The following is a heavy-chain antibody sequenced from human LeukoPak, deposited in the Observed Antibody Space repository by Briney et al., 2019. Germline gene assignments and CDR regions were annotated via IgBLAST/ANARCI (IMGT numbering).Heavy chain of an antibody. J-gene: IGHJ4*02. D-gene: IGHD3-10*01. Sequence: ASVKVSCKASGYTFTSYYMHWVRQAPGQGLEWMGWINPNSGGTNYAQKFQGRVTMTRDTSISTAYMELSRLRSDDTAVYYCARTVLLWFGELPNPPDYWGQGTLVTVSS. V-gene: IGHV1-2*02. CDR1: GYTFTSYY. CDR3: ARTVLLWFGELPNPPDY. CDR2: INPNSGGT.